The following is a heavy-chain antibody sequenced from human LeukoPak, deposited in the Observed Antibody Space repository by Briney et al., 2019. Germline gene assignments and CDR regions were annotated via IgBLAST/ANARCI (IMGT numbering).Heavy chain of an antibody. J-gene: IGHJ6*03. V-gene: IGHV3-7*01. CDR1: GFTFSSYW. D-gene: IGHD5-18*01. CDR3: ARDLLQLWLYYYYMDV. Sequence: GGSLRLSCAASGFTFSSYWMSWVRQAPGKGLEWVANIKQDGSEKYYVDSVKGRFTISRDNAKNSLYLQMNSLRAEDTAVYYCARDLLQLWLYYYYMDVWGKGTTVTVSS. CDR2: IKQDGSEK.